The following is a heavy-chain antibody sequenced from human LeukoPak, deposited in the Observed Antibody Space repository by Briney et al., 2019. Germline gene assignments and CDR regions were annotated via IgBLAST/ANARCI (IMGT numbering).Heavy chain of an antibody. V-gene: IGHV4-59*01. CDR2: IYYSGST. J-gene: IGHJ4*02. Sequence: PSETLSPTCTVSGGSISSYYWSWIRQPPGKGLEWIGYIYYSGSTNYNPSLKSRVTMSVDTSKNQFSLKLSSVTAADTAVYYCARTWGHLDYWGQGTLVTVSS. D-gene: IGHD3-16*01. CDR1: GGSISSYY. CDR3: ARTWGHLDY.